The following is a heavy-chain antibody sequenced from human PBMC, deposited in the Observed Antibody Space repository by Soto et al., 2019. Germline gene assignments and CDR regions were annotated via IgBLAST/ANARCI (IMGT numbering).Heavy chain of an antibody. CDR1: GYTFTSYY. V-gene: IGHV1-46*01. CDR2: INPSGGST. D-gene: IGHD3-22*01. CDR3: ARDRGSPGVVAHYFDY. J-gene: IGHJ4*02. Sequence: ASVKVSCKASGYTFTSYYMHWVRQAPGQGLEWMGIINPSGGSTSYAQKFQGRVTMTRDTSTSTVYMELSSLRSEDTAVYYCARDRGSPGVVAHYFDYWGQGTLVTVSS.